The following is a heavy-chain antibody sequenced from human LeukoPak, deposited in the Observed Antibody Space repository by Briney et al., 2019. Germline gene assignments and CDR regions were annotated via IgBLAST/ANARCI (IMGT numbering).Heavy chain of an antibody. CDR2: IDFSDDGAS. CDR3: ARVESGNYDY. Sequence: GGPLRLPCAASGFRFSGYVMSWVRQAPGKGLEYVSSIDFSDDGASYYADSVKGRFTISRDNSKNTLFLQMNSLRVEDTAFYYCARVESGNYDYWGQGTLLTVSS. D-gene: IGHD1-26*01. CDR1: GFRFSGYV. V-gene: IGHV3-23*01. J-gene: IGHJ4*02.